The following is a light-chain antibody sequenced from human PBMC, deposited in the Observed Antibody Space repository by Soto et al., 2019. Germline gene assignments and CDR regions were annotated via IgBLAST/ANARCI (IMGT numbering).Light chain of an antibody. V-gene: IGLV2-8*01. Sequence: QSALTQPPSASGSPGQSVTISCIGTSSDIGAYDYVSWYQQHPGKTPKFMIYEVSKRPSGVPDRFSGSKSGNTASLTVSGLQAEDEADYYCVSYAGSNIWMFGGGTKVTVL. CDR2: EVS. J-gene: IGLJ3*02. CDR1: SSDIGAYDY. CDR3: VSYAGSNIWM.